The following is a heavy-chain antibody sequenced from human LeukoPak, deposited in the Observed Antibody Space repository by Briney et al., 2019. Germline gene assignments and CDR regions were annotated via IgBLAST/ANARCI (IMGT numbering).Heavy chain of an antibody. V-gene: IGHV1-69*13. CDR1: GGTFSSYA. J-gene: IGHJ4*02. CDR2: IIPIFATA. Sequence: SVKVSCKVSGGTFSSYAISWVRQAPGQGLEWMGGIIPIFATANYAQKFQGRVTITADESTSTAFMELSSLRSEDTAVYYCARGNPRSLLPYYFDYWGQGTLVTVSS. D-gene: IGHD3-3*01. CDR3: ARGNPRSLLPYYFDY.